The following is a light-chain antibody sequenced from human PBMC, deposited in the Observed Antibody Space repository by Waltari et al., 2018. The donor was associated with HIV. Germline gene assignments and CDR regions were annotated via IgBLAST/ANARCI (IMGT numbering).Light chain of an antibody. CDR2: NKN. J-gene: IGLJ3*02. CDR1: SSNIGSNT. V-gene: IGLV1-44*01. CDR3: AAWDDSLNAWV. Sequence: QSVVTQPPSASGTPGQRVTISCSGSSSNIGSNTINWFQQLPGTAPKLLIYNKNLRSSGVPDRFSGSKSGTSASLAISGLQSDDEADFYCAAWDDSLNAWVFGGGTKLTVL.